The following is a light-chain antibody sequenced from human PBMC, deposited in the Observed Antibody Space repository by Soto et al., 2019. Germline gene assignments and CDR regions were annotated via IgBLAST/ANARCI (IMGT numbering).Light chain of an antibody. J-gene: IGKJ5*01. CDR2: GAS. V-gene: IGKV3D-15*01. CDR3: QQRSNWPPI. CDR1: QSVSSN. Sequence: EIVMTQTPAPLSVSPGERATLSCRASQSVSSNLAWYQQKPGQAPRLLIFGASSRATGIPDRFSGSGSGTEFTLTISRLEPEDFAVYYCQQRSNWPPIFGQGTRLEIK.